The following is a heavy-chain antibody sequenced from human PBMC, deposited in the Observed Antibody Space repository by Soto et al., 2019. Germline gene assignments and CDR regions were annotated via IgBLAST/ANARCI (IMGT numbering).Heavy chain of an antibody. CDR2: VWYDGSNK. CDR3: ARNIAVRPENSWFDP. CDR1: GFNFSNYG. J-gene: IGHJ5*02. Sequence: GGSLRLSCAASGFNFSNYGMHWVRQSPGKGLEWVAVVWYDGSNKYYADSVKGRFIISRDNSKNTLYLQMNSLRAEDTAVYYCARNIAVRPENSWFDPWGQGTLVTVSS. D-gene: IGHD6-6*01. V-gene: IGHV3-33*03.